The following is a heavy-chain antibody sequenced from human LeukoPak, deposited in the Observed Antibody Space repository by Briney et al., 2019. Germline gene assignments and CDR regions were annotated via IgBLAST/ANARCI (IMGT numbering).Heavy chain of an antibody. CDR3: ARSYGHSIDY. CDR2: IKEDGSRQ. D-gene: IGHD3-10*01. J-gene: IGHJ4*02. Sequence: GGSLRLSCAASGLTFRNFWMCWVRQAPGEGLEWAATIKEDGSRQYYVDSVKGRFTISRDNAQNSLYLQMNNLRAEDTAIYYCARSYGHSIDYWGQGTLVTVSS. CDR1: GLTFRNFW. V-gene: IGHV3-7*01.